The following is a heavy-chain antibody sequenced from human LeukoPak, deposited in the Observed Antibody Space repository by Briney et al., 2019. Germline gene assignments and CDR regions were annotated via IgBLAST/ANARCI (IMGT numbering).Heavy chain of an antibody. CDR2: IYGAGAGIT. V-gene: IGHV3-53*01. J-gene: IGHJ3*02. D-gene: IGHD3-22*01. Sequence: PGGSLRLSCATSGFTVNNNYMSWVRQAPGKGLEWVSVIYGAGAGITYYIDSVKGRFTISRDNAKNSLYLQMNSLRAEDTAVYYCARHHTLDSSGYYYVPDAFDIWGQGTMVTVSS. CDR3: ARHHTLDSSGYYYVPDAFDI. CDR1: GFTVNNNY.